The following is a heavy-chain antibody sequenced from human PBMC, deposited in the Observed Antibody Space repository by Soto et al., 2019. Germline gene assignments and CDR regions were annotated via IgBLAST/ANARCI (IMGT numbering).Heavy chain of an antibody. CDR3: AREIAAGGKSIDY. D-gene: IGHD6-13*01. Sequence: SHTRSLTCAISGYRVSSNSAAWNGIRQSPSRGLEWLGRTYYRSKWYNDYAVSVKSRITINPDTSKNQFSLQLNSVTPEDTAVYYCAREIAAGGKSIDYWGQGTLVTVSS. J-gene: IGHJ4*02. V-gene: IGHV6-1*01. CDR1: GYRVSSNSAA. CDR2: TYYRSKWYN.